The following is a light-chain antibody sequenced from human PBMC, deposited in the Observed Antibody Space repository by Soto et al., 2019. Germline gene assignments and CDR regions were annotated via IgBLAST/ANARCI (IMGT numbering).Light chain of an antibody. CDR1: SSNSGINP. V-gene: IGLV1-44*01. Sequence: QSVLTQPPSASGTPGPRGTISCSGGSSNSGINPVKWYQQLPGTAPKVLIYTDNQQPSGVPDRFSGSKSGTSASLAINGLQSGDEADYYCGAWDDRLNGYVFGTGTKVTVL. J-gene: IGLJ1*01. CDR3: GAWDDRLNGYV. CDR2: TDN.